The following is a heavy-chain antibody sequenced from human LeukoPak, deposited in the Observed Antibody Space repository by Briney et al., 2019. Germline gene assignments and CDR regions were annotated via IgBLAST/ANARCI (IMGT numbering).Heavy chain of an antibody. Sequence: GGSLRLSCAASGFTFSSYWMRWVRQAPGKGLVWVSRINSDGSSTSYADSVKGRFTISRDNAKNTLYLQMNSLRAEDTAVYYCARVGTTGLYFDYWGQGTLVTVSS. J-gene: IGHJ4*02. V-gene: IGHV3-74*01. CDR3: ARVGTTGLYFDY. D-gene: IGHD1-7*01. CDR2: INSDGSST. CDR1: GFTFSSYW.